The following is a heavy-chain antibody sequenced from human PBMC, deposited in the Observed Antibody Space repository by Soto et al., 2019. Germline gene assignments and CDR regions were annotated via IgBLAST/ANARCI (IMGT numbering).Heavy chain of an antibody. CDR1: GFTFSSYP. Sequence: LRLSCSASGFTFSSYPMRWVRQAPGEGLEYVSVISSDGGSSYYADSVKGRFIISRDNSKNTLYLQMSSLRADDTAVYKCVKVGNCSRTSCSYRTLGYWGQGTLVTASS. CDR3: VKVGNCSRTSCSYRTLGY. V-gene: IGHV3-64D*06. J-gene: IGHJ4*02. CDR2: ISSDGGSS. D-gene: IGHD2-2*01.